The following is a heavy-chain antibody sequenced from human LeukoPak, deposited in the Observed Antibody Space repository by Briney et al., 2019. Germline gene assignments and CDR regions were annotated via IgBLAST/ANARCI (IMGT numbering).Heavy chain of an antibody. CDR2: ISGSGGST. V-gene: IGHV3-23*01. Sequence: QAGRSLRLSCAASGFTFRSYAMSWVRQAPGKGLEWVSGISGSGGSTYYADSVKGRFTISRDNSKNTLYLQMNSLRAEDTAVYYCASYDSSGYYQYFAYWGQGTLVTVSS. J-gene: IGHJ4*02. CDR3: ASYDSSGYYQYFAY. D-gene: IGHD3-22*01. CDR1: GFTFRSYA.